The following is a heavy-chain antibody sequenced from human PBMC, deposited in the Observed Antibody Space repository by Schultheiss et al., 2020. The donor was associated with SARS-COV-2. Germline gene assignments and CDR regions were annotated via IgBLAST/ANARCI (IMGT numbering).Heavy chain of an antibody. CDR1: GFTFSNYW. CDR3: AREVVGNDMDV. Sequence: GGSLRLSCAASGFTFSNYWMSWVRQAPGKGLEWVANIKQDGSEKFYEDSVKGRFTGDNSKSTLYLQMSSLRAEDTAVYYCAREVVGNDMDVWGQGTTVTVSS. D-gene: IGHD2-15*01. CDR2: IKQDGSEK. V-gene: IGHV3-7*01. J-gene: IGHJ6*02.